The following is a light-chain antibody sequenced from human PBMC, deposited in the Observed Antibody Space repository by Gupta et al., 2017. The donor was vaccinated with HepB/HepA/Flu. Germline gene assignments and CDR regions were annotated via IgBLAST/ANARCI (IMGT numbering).Light chain of an antibody. CDR2: DTT. Sequence: QAVVTQEPSLTVSPGGTVTLTCGSITGAVTSGHYPYWFQQKPGQAPRTLIYDTTNKHSWTPARFSGSLLGGKAALTLSGAQPEDESDYFCLLYYTCVGVFGGGTKLTVL. V-gene: IGLV7-46*01. CDR3: LLYYTCVGV. J-gene: IGLJ3*02. CDR1: TGAVTSGHY.